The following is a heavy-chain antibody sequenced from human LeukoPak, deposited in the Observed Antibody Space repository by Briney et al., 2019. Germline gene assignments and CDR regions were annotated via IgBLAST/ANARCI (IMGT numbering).Heavy chain of an antibody. D-gene: IGHD3-3*02. CDR3: ARGRAFFD. J-gene: IGHJ4*02. V-gene: IGHV4-34*01. CDR2: INNSGST. Sequence: TSETLSLTCAVYGGSFSGYYWNWIRQPPGKGLEWIGEINNSGSTNYNPSLKSRVTISRDTSKNQFSLKLSSVTAADTAVYYCARGRAFFDWGQGTLVTVSS. CDR1: GGSFSGYY.